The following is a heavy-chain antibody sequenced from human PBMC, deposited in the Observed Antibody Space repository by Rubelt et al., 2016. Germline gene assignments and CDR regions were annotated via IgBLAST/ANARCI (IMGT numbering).Heavy chain of an antibody. J-gene: IGHJ3*02. CDR3: AKVRHPTTSWSIDAFDM. D-gene: IGHD2-2*01. CDR2: INSDGSTT. V-gene: IGHV3-74*01. Sequence: GKGLVWVPRINSDGSTTSYADPVKGRFTISRDDATNTLYLQMNSLRAEDTAKYYCAKVRHPTTSWSIDAFDMWGQGTMVTVSS.